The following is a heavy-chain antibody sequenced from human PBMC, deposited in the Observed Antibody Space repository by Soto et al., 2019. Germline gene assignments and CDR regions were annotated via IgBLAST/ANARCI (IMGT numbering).Heavy chain of an antibody. V-gene: IGHV2-5*02. D-gene: IGHD3-9*01. J-gene: IGHJ5*02. CDR1: GFSLSTSGVG. Sequence: QITFKESGPTLVNPTQPLTLTCTFAGFSLSTSGVGVGWIRRPPGMALEWLALIYWDDGKRCSPSLKSRLTIPKELRKNQVVLTMTHMDPVDTATYYRAHSPYDILSGHYGEWFYPWGPVTLVTVSS. CDR2: IYWDDGK. CDR3: AHSPYDILSGHYGEWFYP.